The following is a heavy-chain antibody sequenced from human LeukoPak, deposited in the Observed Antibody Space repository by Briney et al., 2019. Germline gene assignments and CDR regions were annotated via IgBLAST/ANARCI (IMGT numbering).Heavy chain of an antibody. D-gene: IGHD5-18*01. CDR2: INRDGSST. CDR3: ARGGGYSYGSFDY. CDR1: GIIFSNYW. Sequence: PGGSLILSCAASGIIFSNYWMHWGRQAPGKGLVWVSRINRDGSSTSYADSVKGRFTISRDNAKNTLYLQMNSLRAEDTAVYYCARGGGYSYGSFDYWGQGTLVTVSS. V-gene: IGHV3-74*01. J-gene: IGHJ4*02.